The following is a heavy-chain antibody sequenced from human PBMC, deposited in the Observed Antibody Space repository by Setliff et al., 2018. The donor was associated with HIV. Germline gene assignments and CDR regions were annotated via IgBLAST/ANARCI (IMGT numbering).Heavy chain of an antibody. J-gene: IGHJ5*01. CDR3: ATLVGTNGVVWFDP. CDR1: GFTFTDYW. V-gene: IGHV5-51*01. Sequence: GESLKISCKGSGFTFTDYWIGWVRQMPEKGLEWMGIIYPDDSDTKYSPSFQGQVTLSADKSINTTYLQWSSLKASDTAMYYCATLVGTNGVVWFDPWGQGTLVTVSS. CDR2: IYPDDSDT. D-gene: IGHD1-26*01.